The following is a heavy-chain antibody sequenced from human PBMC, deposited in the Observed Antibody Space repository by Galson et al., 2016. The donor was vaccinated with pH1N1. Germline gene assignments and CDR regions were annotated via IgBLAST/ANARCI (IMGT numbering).Heavy chain of an antibody. J-gene: IGHJ1*01. Sequence: SVKVSCKASGGTFMSSYALSWVRQAPGQGLEWMGGIIPIFHTAKYAQKFQGRVTITADISTSTAYMELSSLTSDDTATYYCATSLSSGWYGSYFNHWGPGTLVTVSS. CDR3: ATSLSSGWYGSYFNH. CDR1: GGTFMSSYA. V-gene: IGHV1-69*06. CDR2: IIPIFHTA. D-gene: IGHD6-19*01.